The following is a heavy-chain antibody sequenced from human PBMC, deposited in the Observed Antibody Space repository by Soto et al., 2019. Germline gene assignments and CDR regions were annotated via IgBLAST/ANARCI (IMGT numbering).Heavy chain of an antibody. Sequence: PSETLSLTCAVDGGSFSGYYWSWIRQPPGKGLEWIGEINHSGSTNYNPSLKSRVTISVDTSKNQFSLKLSSVTAADTAVYYCARSRNDYGDPMDTFDIWGQGTMVTVSS. D-gene: IGHD4-17*01. J-gene: IGHJ3*02. CDR2: INHSGST. CDR3: ARSRNDYGDPMDTFDI. CDR1: GGSFSGYY. V-gene: IGHV4-34*01.